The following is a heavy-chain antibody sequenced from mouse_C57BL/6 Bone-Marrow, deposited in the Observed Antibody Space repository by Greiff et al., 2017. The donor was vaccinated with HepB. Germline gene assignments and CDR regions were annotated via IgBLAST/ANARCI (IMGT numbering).Heavy chain of an antibody. D-gene: IGHD2-4*01. V-gene: IGHV1-42*01. J-gene: IGHJ1*03. CDR2: INPSTGGT. Sequence: VQLQQSGPELVKPGASVKISCKASGYSFTGYYTNWVKQSPEKSLEWIGEINPSTGGTTYNQKFKAKATLTVDKSSSTAYMQLKSLTSEDSAVYYCARDDSWYFDVWGTGTTVTVSS. CDR1: GYSFTGYY. CDR3: ARDDSWYFDV.